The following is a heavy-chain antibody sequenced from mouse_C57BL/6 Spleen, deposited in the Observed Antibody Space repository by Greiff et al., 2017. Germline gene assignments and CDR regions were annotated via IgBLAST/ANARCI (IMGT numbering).Heavy chain of an antibody. D-gene: IGHD6-5*01. V-gene: IGHV1-50*01. CDR1: GYTFTSYW. Sequence: VQLQQPGAELVKPGASVKLSCKASGYTFTSYWMQWVKQRPGQGLEWIGAIDPSDSYTNYNQKFKGKATLTVDTSSSTAYMQLSSLTSADSAVYYCARRGFSYAWVAYWGQGATLTVSS. J-gene: IGHJ2*01. CDR2: IDPSDSYT. CDR3: ARRGFSYAWVAY.